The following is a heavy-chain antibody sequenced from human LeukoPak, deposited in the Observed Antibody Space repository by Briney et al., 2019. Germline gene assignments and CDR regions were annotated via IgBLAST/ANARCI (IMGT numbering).Heavy chain of an antibody. V-gene: IGHV1-2*02. CDR1: GYILTDFY. J-gene: IGHJ3*01. D-gene: IGHD4-11*01. CDR3: ARDYSNKGFDV. Sequence: GASVKVSCKASGYILTDFYLHWVRQAPGQGLEWMGWIRPNNGDTGYAQKFQGGVTMTRDTSISTAFMDLNSLTSDDTALYYCARDYSNKGFDVWGQGTMVTVSS. CDR2: IRPNNGDT.